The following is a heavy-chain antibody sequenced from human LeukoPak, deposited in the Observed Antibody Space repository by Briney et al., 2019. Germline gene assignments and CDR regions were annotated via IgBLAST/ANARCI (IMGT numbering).Heavy chain of an antibody. D-gene: IGHD3-10*01. CDR2: IYYSGST. J-gene: IGHJ4*02. Sequence: PSETLSLTCTVSGGSINSYYWSWIRQPPGKGLEWIGYIYYSGSTNYNPSLKSRVTISVDTSKNQFSLKLSSVTAADTAVYYCARVGGSGGDFFDYWGQGTLVTVSS. CDR1: GGSINSYY. V-gene: IGHV4-59*01. CDR3: ARVGGSGGDFFDY.